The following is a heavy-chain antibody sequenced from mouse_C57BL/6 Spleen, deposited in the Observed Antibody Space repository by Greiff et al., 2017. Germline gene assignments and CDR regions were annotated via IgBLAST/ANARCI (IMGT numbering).Heavy chain of an antibody. CDR1: GYAFSSSW. CDR3: ARGPPLRLRAMDY. CDR2: IYPGDGDT. D-gene: IGHD3-2*02. J-gene: IGHJ4*01. Sequence: VKVVESGPELVKPGASVKISCKASGYAFSSSWMNWVKQRPGKGLEWIGRIYPGDGDTNYNGKFKGKATLTADKSSSTAYMQLSSLTSEDSAVYFCARGPPLRLRAMDYWGQGTSVTVSS. V-gene: IGHV1-82*01.